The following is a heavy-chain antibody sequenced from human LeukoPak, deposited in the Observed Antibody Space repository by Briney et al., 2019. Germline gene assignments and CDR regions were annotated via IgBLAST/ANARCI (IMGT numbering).Heavy chain of an antibody. CDR1: GFTFSSYG. J-gene: IGHJ2*01. CDR2: IWYDGSNK. Sequence: GSLRLSCAASGFTFSSYGMHWVRQAPGKGLEWVAVIWYDGSNKYYADSVKGRFTISRDNSKNTLYLQMNSLRAEDTAVYYCARDARTLHRYFDLWGRGTLVTVSS. CDR3: ARDARTLHRYFDL. V-gene: IGHV3-33*01.